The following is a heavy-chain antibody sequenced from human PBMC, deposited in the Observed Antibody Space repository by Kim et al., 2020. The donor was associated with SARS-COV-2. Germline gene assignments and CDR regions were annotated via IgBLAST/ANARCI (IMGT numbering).Heavy chain of an antibody. CDR1: GFTFSNAW. CDR3: QYYYDSSGYFPPDY. CDR2: IKSKTDGGTT. Sequence: GGSLRLSCAASGFTFSNAWMSWVRQAPGKGLEWVGRIKSKTDGGTTDYAAPVKGRFTISRDDSKNTLYLQMNSLKTEDTAVYYCQYYYDSSGYFPPDYWGQGTLVTVSS. V-gene: IGHV3-15*01. J-gene: IGHJ4*02. D-gene: IGHD3-22*01.